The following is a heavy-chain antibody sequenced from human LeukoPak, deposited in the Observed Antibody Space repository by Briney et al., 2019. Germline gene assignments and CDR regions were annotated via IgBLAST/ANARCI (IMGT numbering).Heavy chain of an antibody. CDR2: INPNSGGT. V-gene: IGHV1-2*02. CDR3: ARSSGYDPAMGYGDY. CDR1: GYTFTGYY. Sequence: ASVKVSCKASGYTFTGYYMHWVRQAPGQGLEWMGWINPNSGGTNYAQKSQGRVTMTRDASISTAYMELSRLRSDDTAVYYCARSSGYDPAMGYGDYWGQGTLVTVSS. J-gene: IGHJ4*02. D-gene: IGHD5-12*01.